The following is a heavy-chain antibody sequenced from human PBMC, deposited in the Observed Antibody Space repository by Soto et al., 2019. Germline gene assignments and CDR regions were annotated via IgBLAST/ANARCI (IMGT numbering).Heavy chain of an antibody. CDR1: GGTFSSYA. Sequence: SVKVSCKASGGTFSSYAISWVRQAPGQGLEWMGGIIPIFGTANYAQKFQGRVTITADKSTSTAYMELSSLRSEDTAVYYCARHGGSGGPYYYYGMEVWGQGTTGTVSS. CDR3: ARHGGSGGPYYYYGMEV. J-gene: IGHJ6*02. CDR2: IIPIFGTA. V-gene: IGHV1-69*06. D-gene: IGHD2-15*01.